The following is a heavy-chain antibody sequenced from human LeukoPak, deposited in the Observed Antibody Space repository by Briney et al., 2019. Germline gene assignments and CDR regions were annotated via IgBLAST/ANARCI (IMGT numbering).Heavy chain of an antibody. Sequence: PSETLSLTCTVSGGSVSSDYWSWIRRPPGKTLEWIAYVHYDGSTQYNPSLKSRITVSIDTSLNHFSLKLSSVTAADTAVYYCARDLLIEVFMVRGDLANWFDPWGQGTLVTVSS. CDR2: VHYDGST. V-gene: IGHV4-59*02. J-gene: IGHJ5*02. CDR1: GGSVSSDY. CDR3: ARDLLIEVFMVRGDLANWFDP. D-gene: IGHD3-10*01.